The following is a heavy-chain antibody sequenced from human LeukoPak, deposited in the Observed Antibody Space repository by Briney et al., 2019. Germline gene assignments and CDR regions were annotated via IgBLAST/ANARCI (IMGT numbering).Heavy chain of an antibody. Sequence: PGGSLRLSCAASGFTFSSYAMSWVRQAPGKGLEWVSAISGSGGSTCYADSVKGRFTISRDNSKNTLYLQMNSLRAEDTAVYYCAKTRSLVRGVLDYFDYWGQGTLVTVSS. D-gene: IGHD3-10*01. CDR2: ISGSGGST. CDR3: AKTRSLVRGVLDYFDY. J-gene: IGHJ4*02. V-gene: IGHV3-23*01. CDR1: GFTFSSYA.